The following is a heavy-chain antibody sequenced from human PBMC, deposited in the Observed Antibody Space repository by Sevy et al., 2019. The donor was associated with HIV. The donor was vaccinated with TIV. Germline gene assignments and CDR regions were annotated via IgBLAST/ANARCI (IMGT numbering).Heavy chain of an antibody. CDR1: GFTFSSYG. CDR2: ISYAGSDK. Sequence: GGSLRLSCAASGFTFSSYGMHWVRQAPGKGLEWVAVISYAGSDKYYADSVKGRFTISRDNSRNTLFLQMNSLRAEDTAVYYCAQDRAGSGSDPVGHYYYYYGKDLWGQGTTVTVSS. CDR3: AQDRAGSGSDPVGHYYYYYGKDL. J-gene: IGHJ6*01. D-gene: IGHD3-10*01. V-gene: IGHV3-30*18.